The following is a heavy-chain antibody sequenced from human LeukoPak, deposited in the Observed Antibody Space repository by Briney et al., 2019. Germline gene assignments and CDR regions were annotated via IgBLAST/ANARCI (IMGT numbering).Heavy chain of an antibody. CDR1: GGSFSGYY. V-gene: IGHV4-34*01. CDR2: INHSGST. Sequence: SETLSLTCAVYGGSFSGYYWSWIRQPPGKGLEWIGEINHSGSTNYNPSLKSRVTISVDTSKNQFSLKLSSVTAADTVVYYCARVVYSGYDFRGAMDVWGKGTTVTVSS. D-gene: IGHD5-12*01. CDR3: ARVVYSGYDFRGAMDV. J-gene: IGHJ6*03.